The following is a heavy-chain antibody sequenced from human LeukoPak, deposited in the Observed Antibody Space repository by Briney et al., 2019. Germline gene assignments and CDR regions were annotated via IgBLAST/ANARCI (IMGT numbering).Heavy chain of an antibody. D-gene: IGHD3-22*01. V-gene: IGHV1-2*02. CDR3: ARGPYYYDSSGYSLRIDY. Sequence: ASVKVSCKASGYTFTGYYMHWARQAPGQGLEWMGWINPNSGGTNYAQKFQGRVTMTRDTSISTAYMELSRLRSDDTAVYYCARGPYYYDSSGYSLRIDYWGQGTLVTVSS. CDR2: INPNSGGT. J-gene: IGHJ4*02. CDR1: GYTFTGYY.